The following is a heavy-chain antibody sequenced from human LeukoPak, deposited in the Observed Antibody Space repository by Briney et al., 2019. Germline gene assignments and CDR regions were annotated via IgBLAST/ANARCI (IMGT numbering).Heavy chain of an antibody. J-gene: IGHJ4*02. CDR2: IKEDGSAK. CDR1: GFTLSKSW. CDR3: AKDDESYY. D-gene: IGHD3-10*01. V-gene: IGHV3-7*04. Sequence: GGSLRLSWAASGFTLSKSWMSWLRQTPEKGLEWVANIKEDGSAKYYGDSVKGRFTISRDNAKNSLYLQMNSLRAEDTAVYYCAKDDESYYSGQGILVSASS.